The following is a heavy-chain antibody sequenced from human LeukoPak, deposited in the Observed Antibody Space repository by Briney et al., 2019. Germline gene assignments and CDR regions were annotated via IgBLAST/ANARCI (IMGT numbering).Heavy chain of an antibody. D-gene: IGHD5-12*01. CDR1: GFTFSSCG. CDR3: AKDQYSGYDSEDYYFDY. J-gene: IGHJ4*02. CDR2: IRYDGSNK. Sequence: PGGSLRLSCAASGFTFSSCGMHWVRQAPGKGLAWVAFIRYDGSNKYYADSVKGRFTTSRDNSKNTPYLQMDSLRAEDTALYYCAKDQYSGYDSEDYYFDYWGQGTLVTVSA. V-gene: IGHV3-30*02.